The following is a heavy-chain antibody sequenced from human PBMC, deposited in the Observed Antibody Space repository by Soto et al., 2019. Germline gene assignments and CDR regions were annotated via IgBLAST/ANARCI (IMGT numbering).Heavy chain of an antibody. Sequence: QVQLQQWGAGLLKPSETLSLTCAVSGGSFSDFYWTWIRQLPGKGLEWFGEINHIGYTNYNPSLESRVAISVDTSKNQFSLNLRSVTAADTAVYYCGPRGAVAPRGYWGQGTLVTVSS. J-gene: IGHJ4*02. CDR2: INHIGYT. D-gene: IGHD2-15*01. CDR1: GGSFSDFY. V-gene: IGHV4-34*02. CDR3: GPRGAVAPRGY.